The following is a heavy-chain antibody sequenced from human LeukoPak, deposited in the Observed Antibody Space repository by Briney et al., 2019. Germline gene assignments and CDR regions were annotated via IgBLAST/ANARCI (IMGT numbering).Heavy chain of an antibody. Sequence: SETLSLTCTVSGGSISSYYWSWIRQPPGKGLEWIGYIYYSGGTNYNPSLKSRVTISVDTSKNQFSLKLSSVTAADTAVYYCARGIAVAAMGDYWGQGTLVTVSS. CDR1: GGSISSYY. D-gene: IGHD6-19*01. J-gene: IGHJ4*02. CDR2: IYYSGGT. V-gene: IGHV4-59*01. CDR3: ARGIAVAAMGDY.